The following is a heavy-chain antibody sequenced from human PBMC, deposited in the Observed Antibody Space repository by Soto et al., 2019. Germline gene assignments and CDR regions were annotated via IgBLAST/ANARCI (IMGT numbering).Heavy chain of an antibody. CDR2: INHSGST. Sequence: SETLSLTCAVYGGSFSGYYWSWIRRPPGKGLEWIGEINHSGSTNYNPSLKSRVTISVDTSKNQFSLKLSSVTAADTAVYYCARRGTYNVLMVYAIGYFDYWGQGTLVTVSS. CDR3: ARRGTYNVLMVYAIGYFDY. J-gene: IGHJ4*02. D-gene: IGHD2-8*01. CDR1: GGSFSGYY. V-gene: IGHV4-34*01.